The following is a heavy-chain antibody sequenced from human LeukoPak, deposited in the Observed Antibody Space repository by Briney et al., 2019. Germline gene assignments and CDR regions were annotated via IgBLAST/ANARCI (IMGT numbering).Heavy chain of an antibody. D-gene: IGHD2-2*01. CDR1: GYTFTSYD. Sequence: ASVKVSCKASGYTFTSYDINWVRQATGQGLEWMGWMNPNSGNTGYAQKFQGRVTMTRNTSISTAYMELSSLRSEDTAVYYCATGQMLDGSGGYWGQGTLVTVSS. J-gene: IGHJ4*02. CDR2: MNPNSGNT. CDR3: ATGQMLDGSGGY. V-gene: IGHV1-8*01.